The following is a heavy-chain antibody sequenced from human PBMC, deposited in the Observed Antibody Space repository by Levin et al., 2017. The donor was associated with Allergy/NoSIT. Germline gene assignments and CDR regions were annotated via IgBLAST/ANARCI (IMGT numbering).Heavy chain of an antibody. CDR1: GYTFTGYY. V-gene: IGHV1-2*06. Sequence: GASVKVSCKASGYTFTGYYMHWVRQAPGQGLEWMGRINPNSGGTNYAQKFQGRVTMTRDTSISTAYMELSRLRSDDTAVYYCARTQDATDNNWFDPWGQGTLVTVSS. D-gene: IGHD1-26*01. CDR3: ARTQDATDNNWFDP. J-gene: IGHJ5*02. CDR2: INPNSGGT.